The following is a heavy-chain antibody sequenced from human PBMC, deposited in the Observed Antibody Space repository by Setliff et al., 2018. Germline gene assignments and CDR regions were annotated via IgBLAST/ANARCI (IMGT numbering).Heavy chain of an antibody. CDR3: ARDQYSSGWYGAPESYFDL. D-gene: IGHD6-19*01. Sequence: PSETLSLTCSVSGDSISSYYWSWIRQPPGKGLEWIGYIQKSGSTKYNPSLGSRITMSVDMSKNQFSLKLTSVTAADTAVYYCARDQYSSGWYGAPESYFDLWGHGILVTVSS. CDR2: IQKSGST. CDR1: GDSISSYY. J-gene: IGHJ4*01. V-gene: IGHV4-59*01.